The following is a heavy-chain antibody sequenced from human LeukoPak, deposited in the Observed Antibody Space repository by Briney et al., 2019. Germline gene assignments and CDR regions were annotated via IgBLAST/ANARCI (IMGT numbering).Heavy chain of an antibody. CDR1: GLTVSSNY. CDR2: IYSDGTT. V-gene: IGHV3-53*05. D-gene: IGHD6-6*01. J-gene: IGHJ4*02. CDR3: VWQLHRGYFDY. Sequence: GGSLRLSCAASGLTVSSNYMSWVRQAPGMGLEWVSTIYSDGTTYYVDSVKGRFTISRDNSKNTLYLQMNSLRAEDTAVYYCVWQLHRGYFDYWGQGTLVTVSS.